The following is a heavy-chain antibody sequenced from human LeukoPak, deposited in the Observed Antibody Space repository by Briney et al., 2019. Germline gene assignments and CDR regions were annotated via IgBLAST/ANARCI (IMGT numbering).Heavy chain of an antibody. CDR2: INPNSGGT. D-gene: IGHD3-3*01. CDR1: GYTFTGYY. J-gene: IGHJ6*02. V-gene: IGHV1-2*02. Sequence: VSVKVSCKASGYTFTGYYMHWVRQAPGQGLEWMGWINPNSGGTNYAQKFQGRVTMTRDTSISTAYMELSRLRSDDTAVYYCARDSPYYDFWSAKPGSMDVWGQGTTVTVSS. CDR3: ARDSPYYDFWSAKPGSMDV.